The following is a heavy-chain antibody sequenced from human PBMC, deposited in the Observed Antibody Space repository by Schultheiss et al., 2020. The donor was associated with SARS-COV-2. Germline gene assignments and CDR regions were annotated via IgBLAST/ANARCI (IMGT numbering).Heavy chain of an antibody. Sequence: GGSLRLSCAASGFTFSSYAMNWVRQAPGKGLEWVSGINPNADGTYYADSVKGRFTISRDNSKNTLYLEMNSLRAEDTAVYYCAKVDGYTWNYPDSWGQGTLVTVSS. CDR1: GFTFSSYA. CDR2: INPNADGT. V-gene: IGHV3-23*01. J-gene: IGHJ4*02. D-gene: IGHD5-24*01. CDR3: AKVDGYTWNYPDS.